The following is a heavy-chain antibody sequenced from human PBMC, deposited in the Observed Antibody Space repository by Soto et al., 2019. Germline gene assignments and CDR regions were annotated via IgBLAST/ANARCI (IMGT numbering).Heavy chain of an antibody. CDR1: GFTFSSYG. J-gene: IGHJ4*02. V-gene: IGHV3-30*18. CDR3: AKAMTYDFWCGNRAYFDY. Sequence: QVQLVESGGGVVQPGRSLRLSCAASGFTFSSYGMHWVRQAPGKGLEWVAVISYDGSNKYYADSVKGRFTISRDNSKNTLYLQMNSLRAEDTAVYYCAKAMTYDFWCGNRAYFDYRGQGTLVTVSS. D-gene: IGHD3-3*01. CDR2: ISYDGSNK.